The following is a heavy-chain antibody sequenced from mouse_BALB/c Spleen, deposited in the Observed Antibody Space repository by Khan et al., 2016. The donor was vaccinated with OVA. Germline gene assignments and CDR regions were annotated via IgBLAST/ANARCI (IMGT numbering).Heavy chain of an antibody. Sequence: VRLQQSGPELVRPGASVKISCKASGYSFTGYFMNWVMQSHGKSLEWIGRINPHIGETFYNQRFKDKATLTADASSSTAHMEFRSLASEDSAVYYCTRNYRSDFDYWGQGTTLTVSS. J-gene: IGHJ2*01. CDR1: GYSFTGYF. V-gene: IGHV1-20*02. D-gene: IGHD1-1*01. CDR3: TRNYRSDFDY. CDR2: INPHIGET.